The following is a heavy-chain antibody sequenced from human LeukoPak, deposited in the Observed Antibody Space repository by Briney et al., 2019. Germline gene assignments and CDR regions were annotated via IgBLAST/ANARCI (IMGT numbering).Heavy chain of an antibody. CDR1: GGSISSYY. V-gene: IGHV4-59*12. CDR3: ARERNYYYGSGSYYFIDY. J-gene: IGHJ4*02. CDR2: IHYTGST. D-gene: IGHD3-10*01. Sequence: PSETLSLTCTVSGGSISSYYWSWIRQSPGKGLECIGYIHYTGSTNYNPSLKSRVTISVETSKNQFSLKLSSVTAADTAVYYCARERNYYYGSGSYYFIDYWGQGTLVTVSS.